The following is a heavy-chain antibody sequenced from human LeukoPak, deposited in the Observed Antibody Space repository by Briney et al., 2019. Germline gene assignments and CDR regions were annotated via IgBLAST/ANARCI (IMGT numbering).Heavy chain of an antibody. CDR1: GFTFSSYG. J-gene: IGHJ4*02. CDR3: AKGSHSSGYYVFDY. D-gene: IGHD3-22*01. CDR2: IWYDGSNK. V-gene: IGHV3-33*06. Sequence: GGSLRLSCAASGFTFSSYGMHWVRQAPGKGLEWVAVIWYDGSNKYYADSVKGRFTISRDNSKNTLYLQMNSLRAEDTAAYYCAKGSHSSGYYVFDYWGQGTLVTVSS.